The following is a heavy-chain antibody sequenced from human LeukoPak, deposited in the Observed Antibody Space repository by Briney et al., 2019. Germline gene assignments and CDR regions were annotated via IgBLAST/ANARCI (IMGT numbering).Heavy chain of an antibody. CDR2: INPNSGGT. V-gene: IGHV1-2*02. D-gene: IGHD3-3*01. CDR3: ARVRYDFWSGYYMVEAYFDY. Sequence: GASVKVSCKASGYTFTGYYMHWVRQAPGQGLEWMGWINPNSGGTNYAQKFQGRVTMTRDTSISTAYMELSRLRPGDTAVYYCARVRYDFWSGYYMVEAYFDYWGQGTLVTVSS. CDR1: GYTFTGYY. J-gene: IGHJ4*02.